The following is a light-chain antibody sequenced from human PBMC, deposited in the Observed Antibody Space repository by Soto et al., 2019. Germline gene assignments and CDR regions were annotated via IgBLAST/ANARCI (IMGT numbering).Light chain of an antibody. V-gene: IGKV3-15*01. Sequence: EIVMTQSPATLSVSPGERATLSCRASQSVSSNLAWYQQKPGQAPRLLIYGASTRATGIPARFSGGGSGTEFTLTISSLQSEDVAVYYCQQYNNWPTWTFGQGTKVEIK. CDR2: GAS. CDR3: QQYNNWPTWT. CDR1: QSVSSN. J-gene: IGKJ1*01.